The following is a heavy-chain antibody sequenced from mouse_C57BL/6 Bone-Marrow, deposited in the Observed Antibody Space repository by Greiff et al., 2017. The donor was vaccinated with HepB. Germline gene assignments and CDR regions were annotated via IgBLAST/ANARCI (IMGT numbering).Heavy chain of an antibody. CDR3: ARHRNYSKDYAMDY. J-gene: IGHJ4*01. CDR1: GFTFSDYY. CDR2: ISNGGGST. Sequence: DVKLVESGGGLVQPGGSLKLSCAASGFTFSDYYMYWVRQTPEKRLEWVAYISNGGGSTYYPDTVKGRFTISRDNAKNTLYLQMSRLKSEDTAMYYCARHRNYSKDYAMDYWGQGTSVTVSS. D-gene: IGHD2-5*01. V-gene: IGHV5-12*01.